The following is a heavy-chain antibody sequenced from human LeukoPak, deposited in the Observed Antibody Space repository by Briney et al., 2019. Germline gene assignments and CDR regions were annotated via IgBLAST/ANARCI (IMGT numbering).Heavy chain of an antibody. CDR2: ISAYNGNT. V-gene: IGHV1-18*01. J-gene: IGHJ4*02. Sequence: ASVKVSCKASGYTFTSYGISWVRQAPGQGLEWMGWISAYNGNTNYAQKLQGRVTMTTDTSTSTAYMELRSLRSDDTAVYYCVGWSSGYMNDYWGQGTLVTVSS. D-gene: IGHD3-22*01. CDR3: VGWSSGYMNDY. CDR1: GYTFTSYG.